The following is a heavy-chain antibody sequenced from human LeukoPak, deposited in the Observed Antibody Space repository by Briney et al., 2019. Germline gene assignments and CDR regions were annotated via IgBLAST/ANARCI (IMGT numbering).Heavy chain of an antibody. J-gene: IGHJ4*02. Sequence: GGSLRLSCAASGFTFSSYAMSWVRQAPGKGLEWVSAISSGGGSTYYTDSVKGRFTISRDDSKNTLYLQMNSLRAEDTALYYCAKRLMYYSGWFVLDYWGQGTLVTVSS. CDR2: ISSGGGST. CDR3: AKRLMYYSGWFVLDY. CDR1: GFTFSSYA. D-gene: IGHD5-12*01. V-gene: IGHV3-23*01.